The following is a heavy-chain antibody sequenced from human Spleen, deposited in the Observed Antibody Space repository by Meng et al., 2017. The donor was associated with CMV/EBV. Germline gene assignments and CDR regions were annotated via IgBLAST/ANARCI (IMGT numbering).Heavy chain of an antibody. Sequence: VSGDSIRNVAYYWTWIRQHPGKGLEWVGYIYDTGSTYHNPSLKGRVTISIDTPKNQFSLKLSSVTAADTAVYYCARESTIDGYYYDSWGPGALVTVSS. J-gene: IGHJ4*02. CDR3: ARESTIDGYYYDS. D-gene: IGHD3-3*01. CDR1: GDSIRNVAYY. CDR2: IYDTGST. V-gene: IGHV4-31*02.